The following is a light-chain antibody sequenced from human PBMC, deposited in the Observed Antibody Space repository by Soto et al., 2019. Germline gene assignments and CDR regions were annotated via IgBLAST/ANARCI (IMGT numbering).Light chain of an antibody. V-gene: IGKV1-12*01. CDR2: AAS. Sequence: IQLAQSASSEAAFVCGRVITTCRASQGISSWLAWYQQKPGKAPKLLIYAASSLQSGVPSRFSGSGSGTDFTLTISSLQPEDFATYYCQQANSLPITFGQGTRLEIK. CDR3: QQANSLPIT. J-gene: IGKJ5*01. CDR1: QGISSW.